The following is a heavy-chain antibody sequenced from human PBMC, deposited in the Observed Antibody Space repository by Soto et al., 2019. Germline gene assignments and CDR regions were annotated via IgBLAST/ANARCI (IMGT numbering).Heavy chain of an antibody. CDR2: IIPILGIA. V-gene: IGHV1-69*02. Sequence: GASVKVSCKASGGTFSSYTISWVRQAPGQGLEWMGRIIPILGIANYAQKFQGRVTITADKSTSTAYMELSSLRSEDTAVYYCARGPYISPTFNRFDPWGQGTLVTVSS. J-gene: IGHJ5*02. CDR3: ARGPYISPTFNRFDP. CDR1: GGTFSSYT. D-gene: IGHD3-16*01.